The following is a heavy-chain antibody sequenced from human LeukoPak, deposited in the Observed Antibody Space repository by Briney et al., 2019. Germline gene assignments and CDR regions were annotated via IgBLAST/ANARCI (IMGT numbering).Heavy chain of an antibody. CDR2: TFSSGAT. J-gene: IGHJ4*02. CDR1: GGSMSGYY. V-gene: IGHV4-4*09. CDR3: ARRSRDGYFLDS. D-gene: IGHD5-24*01. Sequence: PSETLSLTCIVSGGSMSGYYWSWIRRPPGKGLEWIGHTFSSGATTYNPSLKSRVTISVDTSRSQFSLNLSPVTAADTAVYYCARRSRDGYFLDSWGQGTLVTVSS.